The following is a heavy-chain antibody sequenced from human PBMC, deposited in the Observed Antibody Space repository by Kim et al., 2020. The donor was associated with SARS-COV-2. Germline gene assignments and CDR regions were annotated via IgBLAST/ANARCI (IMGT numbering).Heavy chain of an antibody. J-gene: IGHJ4*02. D-gene: IGHD3-10*01. V-gene: IGHV1-46*01. Sequence: ASVKVSCKASGYTFTSYYVHWVRQAPGQGLEWMRIINPSNDATTYAQKFQGRVTLTRDTSTSTVYMELSSLISDDTALYYCSRNRIPMVRGAPDYWGQGTLVTVSS. CDR1: GYTFTSYY. CDR2: INPSNDAT. CDR3: SRNRIPMVRGAPDY.